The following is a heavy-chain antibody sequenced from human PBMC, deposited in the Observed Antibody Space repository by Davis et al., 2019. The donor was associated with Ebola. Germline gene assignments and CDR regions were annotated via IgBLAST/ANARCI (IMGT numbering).Heavy chain of an antibody. J-gene: IGHJ3*02. CDR2: IYYSGST. CDR1: GGSIRSYY. D-gene: IGHD4-17*01. V-gene: IGHV4-59*08. Sequence: MPSETLSLTCTVSGGSIRSYYWSWIRQPPGKGLEWIGYIYYSGSTNYNLSLKSRVTISVDTSKNQFSLKLSSVTAADTAVYYCARRYGTAFDIWGQGTMVTVSS. CDR3: ARRYGTAFDI.